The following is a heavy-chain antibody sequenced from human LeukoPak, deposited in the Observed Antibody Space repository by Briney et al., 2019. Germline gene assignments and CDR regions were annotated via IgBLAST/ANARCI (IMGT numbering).Heavy chain of an antibody. CDR3: ARDEYGSGSYYDYPFDY. CDR1: GDSVSSNSAA. CDR2: TYYRSKWYN. V-gene: IGHV6-1*01. D-gene: IGHD3-10*01. Sequence: SQTLSLTCAISGDSVSSNSAAWNWIRQSPSRGLEWLGRTYYRSKWYNDYAVSVKSLITINPDTSKNQFSLQLNSVTPEDTAVYYCARDEYGSGSYYDYPFDYWGQGTLVTVSS. J-gene: IGHJ4*02.